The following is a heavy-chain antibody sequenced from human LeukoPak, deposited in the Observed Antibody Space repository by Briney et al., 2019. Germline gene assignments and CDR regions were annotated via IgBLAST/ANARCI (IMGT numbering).Heavy chain of an antibody. D-gene: IGHD5-24*01. CDR3: ARRIQWDDAFDI. CDR1: GGSISSYY. CDR2: IYYSGST. V-gene: IGHV4-59*01. J-gene: IGHJ3*02. Sequence: PSETLSLTCTVSGGSISSYYWSWIRQPPGKGLEWIGYIYYSGSTNYNPSLKSRVTISVDTSKNQFSLKLSSVTAADTAVYYCARRIQWDDAFDIWGQGTMVTVSS.